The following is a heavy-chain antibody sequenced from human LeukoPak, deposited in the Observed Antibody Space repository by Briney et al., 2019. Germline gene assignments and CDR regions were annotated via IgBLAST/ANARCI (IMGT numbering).Heavy chain of an antibody. D-gene: IGHD1-14*01. CDR2: ISLSSSTI. CDR1: GFSSRTSG. J-gene: IGHJ6*02. CDR3: AREDDDHVTYYDYHGMDV. V-gene: IGHV3-48*04. Sequence: GGSLRLSCAASGFSSRTSGMNWVRQAPGKGLEWLSYISLSSSTIKYADSVKARFTISRDNAQNTLYLQMTSLTAEDTAVYYCAREDDDHVTYYDYHGMDVWGQGTTVIVSS.